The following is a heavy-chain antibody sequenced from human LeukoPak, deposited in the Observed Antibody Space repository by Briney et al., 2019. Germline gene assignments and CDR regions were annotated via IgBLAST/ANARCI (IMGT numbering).Heavy chain of an antibody. CDR2: INHSGST. J-gene: IGHJ5*02. V-gene: IGHV4-34*01. CDR1: GGSFSGYY. Sequence: PSETLSLTCAVYGGSFSGYYWSWIRQPPGKGLEWIGEINHSGSTNYNPSLKSRVTISVDTSKNQFSPKLSSVTAADTAVYYCARGYGDYLDNWFDPWGQGTLVTVSS. CDR3: ARGYGDYLDNWFDP. D-gene: IGHD4-17*01.